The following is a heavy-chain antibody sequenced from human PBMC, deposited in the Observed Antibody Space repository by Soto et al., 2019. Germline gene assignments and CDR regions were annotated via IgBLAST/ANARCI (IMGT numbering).Heavy chain of an antibody. Sequence: SLRLSCAASGFTFSTYALSWVRQAPGKGLEWVSAISANGQGIYYADSVRGRFTISRDNSKNTIFLHMDSLRAEDTAVYYCAKDRNYPRDQFHYWGQGTLVTVSS. CDR1: GFTFSTYA. D-gene: IGHD1-7*01. CDR2: ISANGQGI. V-gene: IGHV3-23*01. J-gene: IGHJ4*02. CDR3: AKDRNYPRDQFHY.